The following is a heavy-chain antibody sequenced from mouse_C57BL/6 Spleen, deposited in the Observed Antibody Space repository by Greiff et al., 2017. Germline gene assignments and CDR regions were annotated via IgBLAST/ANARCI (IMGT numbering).Heavy chain of an antibody. V-gene: IGHV10-1*01. D-gene: IGHD2-4*01. CDR3: VREDYLWFAY. CDR2: IRSKSNNYAT. J-gene: IGHJ3*01. Sequence: EVKLVESGGGLVQPKGSLKLSCAASGFSFNTYAMNWVRQAPGKGLEWVARIRSKSNNYATYYADSVKDRFTISRDDSESMLYLQMNNLKTEDTAMYYCVREDYLWFAYWGQGTLVTVSA. CDR1: GFSFNTYA.